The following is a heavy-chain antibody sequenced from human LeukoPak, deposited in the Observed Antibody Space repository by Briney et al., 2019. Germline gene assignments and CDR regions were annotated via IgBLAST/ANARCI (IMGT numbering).Heavy chain of an antibody. Sequence: GGSLRLSCAASGFTVSSNYMSWVRQAPGKGLEWVSVIYSGGSTYYADSVKGRFTISRDNSKNTLYLQMNSLRAEDTAVYYCATQMATIGVYFDYWGQGTLVTVSS. CDR3: ATQMATIGVYFDY. CDR1: GFTVSSNY. V-gene: IGHV3-53*01. D-gene: IGHD5-24*01. CDR2: IYSGGST. J-gene: IGHJ4*02.